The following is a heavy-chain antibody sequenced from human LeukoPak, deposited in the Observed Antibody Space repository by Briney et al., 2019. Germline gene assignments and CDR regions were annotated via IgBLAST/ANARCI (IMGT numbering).Heavy chain of an antibody. CDR3: VRLQPNTGEWAFDI. CDR1: GDSISTYY. J-gene: IGHJ3*02. D-gene: IGHD1-1*01. CDR2: ISNSGST. Sequence: SETLSLTCTVSGDSISTYYWSWIRQPPGEGLEWIGYISNSGSTKYNPSFKSRVTISVGTSKNQLSLKLSSVTAADTAVYHCVRLQPNTGEWAFDIWGQGTMVSVSS. V-gene: IGHV4-59*01.